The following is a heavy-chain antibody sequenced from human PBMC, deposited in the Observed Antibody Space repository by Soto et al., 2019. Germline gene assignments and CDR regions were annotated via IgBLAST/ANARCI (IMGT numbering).Heavy chain of an antibody. Sequence: SETLSLTCGVSGYSISSGYYWGWIRQPPGKGLEWIGSIHHRGTTYYNPFLNSRVSISLDIAKNQFSLNLKSVTAADTAMYYCARADYCRGGSCYSAPNMDVWGQGTTVTVSS. CDR1: GYSISSGYY. V-gene: IGHV4-38-2*01. CDR2: IHHRGTT. J-gene: IGHJ6*02. D-gene: IGHD2-15*01. CDR3: ARADYCRGGSCYSAPNMDV.